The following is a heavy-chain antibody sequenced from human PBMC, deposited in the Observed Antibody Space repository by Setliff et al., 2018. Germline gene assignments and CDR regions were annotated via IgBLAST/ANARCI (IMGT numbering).Heavy chain of an antibody. D-gene: IGHD1-26*01. CDR1: AYIFTNHY. J-gene: IGHJ6*03. CDR3: ARDSTGSDLYEFQYMGV. Sequence: GASVKVSCKASAYIFTNHYIHWIRQAPGQGLEWMGWISPNSGNTMYAQKFQTRVTMTRDTSISTAYLDLTSLRSDDTAIYYCARDSTGSDLYEFQYMGVWGKGTPVTVSS. CDR2: ISPNSGNT. V-gene: IGHV1-2*02.